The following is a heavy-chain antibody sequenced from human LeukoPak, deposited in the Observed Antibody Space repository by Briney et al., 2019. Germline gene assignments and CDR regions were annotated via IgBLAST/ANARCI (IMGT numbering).Heavy chain of an antibody. V-gene: IGHV4-39*07. D-gene: IGHD6-13*01. J-gene: IGHJ3*02. Sequence: SETLSLTCNVAGDSIDRSAYYWSWVRQPPGRGLEWIGSIYYTGNTYYTPSLKSRVTISVDTSKNQFSLKLSSVTAADTAVYYCARRGSWRSDAFDIWGQGTMVTVSS. CDR3: ARRGSWRSDAFDI. CDR2: IYYTGNT. CDR1: GDSIDRSAYY.